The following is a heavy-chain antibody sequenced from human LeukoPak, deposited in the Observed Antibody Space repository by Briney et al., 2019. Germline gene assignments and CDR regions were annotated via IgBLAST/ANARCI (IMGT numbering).Heavy chain of an antibody. CDR2: ISGSGGST. CDR1: GFTFSSYA. V-gene: IGHV3-23*01. D-gene: IGHD6-13*01. J-gene: IGHJ4*02. CDR3: AKDPASSSWYMVSFDY. Sequence: GGSLRLSCAASGFTFSSYAMSWVRQAPGKGLEWVSAISGSGGSTYYADSVKGRFTISRDNSKNTLYLQMNSLRAEDTAVYYCAKDPASSSWYMVSFDYWGQGTLVTVSS.